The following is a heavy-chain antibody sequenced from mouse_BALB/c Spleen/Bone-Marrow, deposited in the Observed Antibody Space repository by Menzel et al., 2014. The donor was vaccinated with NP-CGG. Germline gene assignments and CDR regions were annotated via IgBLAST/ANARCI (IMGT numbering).Heavy chain of an antibody. V-gene: IGHV2-2*02. J-gene: IGHJ2*01. D-gene: IGHD2-1*01. CDR2: IWSGGST. CDR3: ARNLRGNYGFDY. Sequence: VQLQQSGPGLMQPSQSLSITCTVSGFSLTSYGVHWVRQSPGKGLEWLGVIWSGGSTDYNAAFISRLSISKDNSKSQVFFKMNSLQANDTAIYYCARNLRGNYGFDYWGQGTTLTVSS. CDR1: GFSLTSYG.